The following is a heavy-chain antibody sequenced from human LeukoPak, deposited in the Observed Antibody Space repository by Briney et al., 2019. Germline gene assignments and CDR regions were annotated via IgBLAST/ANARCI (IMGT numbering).Heavy chain of an antibody. V-gene: IGHV1-24*01. CDR2: FDPEDGET. D-gene: IGHD3-3*01. J-gene: IGHJ3*02. Sequence: ASVKVSCKVSGYTLTELSMHWVRQAPGKGLEWMGGFDPEDGETIYAQKFQGRVTMTTDTSTSTAYMELRSLRSDDTAVYYCARVPRPRGVVIISSGAFDIWGQGTMVTVSS. CDR3: ARVPRPRGVVIISSGAFDI. CDR1: GYTLTELS.